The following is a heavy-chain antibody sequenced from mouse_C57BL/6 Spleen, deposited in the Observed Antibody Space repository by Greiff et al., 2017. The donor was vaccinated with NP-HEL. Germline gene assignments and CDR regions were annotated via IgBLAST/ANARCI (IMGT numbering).Heavy chain of an antibody. CDR1: GFTFSSYT. CDR2: ISGGGGNT. V-gene: IGHV5-9*01. CDR3: ARRRYDGFSAWFAY. Sequence: EVKVVESGGGLVKPGGSLKLSCAASGFTFSSYTMSWVRQTPEKRLEWVATISGGGGNTYYPDSVTGRFTISRDNAKNTLYLQMSSLRSEDTALDDCARRRYDGFSAWFAYWGQGTLVTVSA. D-gene: IGHD2-3*01. J-gene: IGHJ3*01.